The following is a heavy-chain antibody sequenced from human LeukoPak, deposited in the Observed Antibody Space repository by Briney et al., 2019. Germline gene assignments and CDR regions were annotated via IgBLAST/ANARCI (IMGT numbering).Heavy chain of an antibody. CDR3: ARQVAAGDSYYYYYGMDV. J-gene: IGHJ6*02. Sequence: GESLKISYKGSGYSFTTYWIGWVRQMPGKGLEWMGIIYPGDSDTRYSPSFQGRVTISADKSCSTAYLQWSSLKASDTAMSYSARQVAAGDSYYYYYGMDVWGQGTKVTV. CDR1: GYSFTTYW. V-gene: IGHV5-51*01. CDR2: IYPGDSDT. D-gene: IGHD6-13*01.